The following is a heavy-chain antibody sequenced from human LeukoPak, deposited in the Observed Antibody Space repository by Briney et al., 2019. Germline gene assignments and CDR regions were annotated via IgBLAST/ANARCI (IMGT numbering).Heavy chain of an antibody. CDR3: ASSYSRSSGNWFDP. CDR1: GGSISSYY. Sequence: SETLSLTCTVSGGSISSYYWSWIRQPPGKGLEWIGYIYYSGSTNYNPSLKSRVTISVDTSKNQFSLKLSSVTAADTAVYYCASSYSRSSGNWFDPWGQGTLVTVSS. D-gene: IGHD6-13*01. CDR2: IYYSGST. V-gene: IGHV4-59*01. J-gene: IGHJ5*02.